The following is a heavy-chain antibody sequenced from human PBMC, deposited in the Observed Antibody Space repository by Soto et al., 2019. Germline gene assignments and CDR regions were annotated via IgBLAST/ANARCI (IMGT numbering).Heavy chain of an antibody. CDR3: TRANWYSEY. V-gene: IGHV4-59*11. Sequence: QVQLQESGPGLVKPSETLSLTSTVSGGSINNHYWSWIRQPPGKGLEWLGYVYYNGITNYNPSLKSRVTMSADTSKTQLSLNLTSLTAADTAIYYCTRANWYSEYWGQGTLVTVSS. D-gene: IGHD7-27*01. CDR2: VYYNGIT. CDR1: GGSINNHY. J-gene: IGHJ4*02.